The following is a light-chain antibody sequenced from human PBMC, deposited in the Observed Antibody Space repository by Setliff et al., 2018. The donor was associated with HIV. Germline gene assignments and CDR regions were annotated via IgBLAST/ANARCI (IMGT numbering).Light chain of an antibody. J-gene: IGLJ1*01. CDR3: QVWDSSSDHSYV. CDR2: YDS. V-gene: IGLV3-21*04. Sequence: SYELTQPPSVSVAPGKTARITCGGNNIGSKSVHWYQQKPGQAPALVIYYDSDRPSGIPERFSGSNSGNTATLTISRVEAGDEADYYCQVWDSSSDHSYVFGTGTKV. CDR1: NIGSKS.